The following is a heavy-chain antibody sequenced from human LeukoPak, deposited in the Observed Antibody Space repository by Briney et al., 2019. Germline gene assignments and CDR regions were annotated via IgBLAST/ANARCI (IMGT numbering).Heavy chain of an antibody. J-gene: IGHJ4*02. D-gene: IGHD1-1*01. CDR1: GFTFSSYG. V-gene: IGHV3-30*03. Sequence: GRSLSLSCAASGFTFSSYGMHWVRQAPGKGLEWVAVISYDGSNKYYADSVKGRFTISRDNSKNTVYLQINTLRVEDTAVYYCARGGLETAVKYFFDYWGQGTLITVSS. CDR2: ISYDGSNK. CDR3: ARGGLETAVKYFFDY.